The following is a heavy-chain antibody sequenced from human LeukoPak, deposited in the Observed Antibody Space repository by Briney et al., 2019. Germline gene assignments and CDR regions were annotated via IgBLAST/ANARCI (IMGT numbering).Heavy chain of an antibody. CDR3: IPSVSHTGDLDYYYYYMDV. J-gene: IGHJ6*03. D-gene: IGHD7-27*01. CDR2: ISGSGGST. V-gene: IGHV3-23*01. CDR1: GFTFSSYA. Sequence: GGSLRLSCAASGFTFSSYAMSWVRQAPGKGLEWVSAISGSGGSTYYADSVKGRFTISRDNSKNTLYLQMNSLRAEDTAVYYCIPSVSHTGDLDYYYYYMDVWGKGTTVTVSS.